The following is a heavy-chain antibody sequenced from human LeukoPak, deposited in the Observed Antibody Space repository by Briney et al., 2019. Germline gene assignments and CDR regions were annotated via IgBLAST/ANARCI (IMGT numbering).Heavy chain of an antibody. J-gene: IGHJ4*02. Sequence: NAGGSLRLSCAASGFAVSSNYLTWVRQAPGKGLEWVGRIKSKTDGGTTNYAAPVRGRFSISRDDSKNTLYLQMNSLKTDDTAVYYCTTDEGTTSNWGQGTLVTVSS. CDR2: IKSKTDGGTT. V-gene: IGHV3-15*01. CDR1: GFAVSSNY. CDR3: TTDEGTTSN. D-gene: IGHD1-7*01.